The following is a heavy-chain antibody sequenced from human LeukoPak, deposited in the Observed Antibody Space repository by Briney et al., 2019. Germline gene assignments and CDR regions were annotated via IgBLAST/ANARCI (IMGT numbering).Heavy chain of an antibody. CDR2: INHSAST. D-gene: IGHD5-12*01. Sequence: SETLSLTCAVYGGSFSGYYWSWIRQPPGKGLEWIGEINHSASTNYNPSLKSRVTISVDTSKNQFSLKLSSVTAADTAVYYCARVARGYSGYDLYYYYGMDVWGQGTTVTVSS. CDR3: ARVARGYSGYDLYYYYGMDV. CDR1: GGSFSGYY. J-gene: IGHJ6*02. V-gene: IGHV4-34*01.